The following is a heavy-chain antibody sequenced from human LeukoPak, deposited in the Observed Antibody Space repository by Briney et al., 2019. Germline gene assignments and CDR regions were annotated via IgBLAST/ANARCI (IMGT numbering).Heavy chain of an antibody. V-gene: IGHV3-21*01. CDR2: ISSSSSYI. J-gene: IGHJ3*02. D-gene: IGHD4-17*01. Sequence: PGGSLRLSCAASGFTFSSYSMNWVRQAPGKGLEWVSSISSSSSYIYYADSVKGRFTISRDNAKNSLYLQMNSLRAEDTAVYYCARVSFDYGDYVDAFDIWGQGTMVTVSS. CDR3: ARVSFDYGDYVDAFDI. CDR1: GFTFSSYS.